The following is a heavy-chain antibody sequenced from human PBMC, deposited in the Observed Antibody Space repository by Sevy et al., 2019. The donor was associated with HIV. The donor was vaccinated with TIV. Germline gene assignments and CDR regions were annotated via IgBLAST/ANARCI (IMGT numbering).Heavy chain of an antibody. CDR2: ISYDGSNT. Sequence: GGSLRLSCAASGFTFSTFAMHWVRQAPGKGLEWVAVISYDGSNTYYAESVKGRFTISRDNPKNTLYLQMNSLKTEDTAVYYCAKDQTTFTGLAAAVYLFDSWGQGSLVTVSS. V-gene: IGHV3-30*04. CDR3: AKDQTTFTGLAAAVYLFDS. J-gene: IGHJ4*02. D-gene: IGHD6-13*01. CDR1: GFTFSTFA.